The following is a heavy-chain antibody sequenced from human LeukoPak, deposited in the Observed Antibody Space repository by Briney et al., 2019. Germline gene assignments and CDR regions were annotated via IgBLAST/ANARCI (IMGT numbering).Heavy chain of an antibody. D-gene: IGHD2-15*01. Sequence: QPGGSLRLSCAASGFTFSSYAMSWVRQAPGKGLEWVSYISSSGSTIYYADSVKGRFTISRDNAKNSLYLQMNSLRAEDTAVYYCARVSTRVVAVQRYGMDVWGQGTTVTVSS. CDR3: ARVSTRVVAVQRYGMDV. V-gene: IGHV3-48*03. CDR2: ISSSGSTI. CDR1: GFTFSSYA. J-gene: IGHJ6*02.